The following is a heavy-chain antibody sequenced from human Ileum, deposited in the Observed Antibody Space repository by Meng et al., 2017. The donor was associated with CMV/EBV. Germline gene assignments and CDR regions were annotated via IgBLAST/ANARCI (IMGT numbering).Heavy chain of an antibody. V-gene: IGHV4-39*07. J-gene: IGHJ6*02. Sequence: YYGAWIRQPPGKGLEWIGNIYYLGTTYYNPSLKSRVTISEDRSKNHFSLELNSVTAADTAIYFCAREGRKTHRVDVWGQGTMVTVSS. CDR2: IYYLGTT. CDR1: YY. CDR3: AREGRKTHRVDV.